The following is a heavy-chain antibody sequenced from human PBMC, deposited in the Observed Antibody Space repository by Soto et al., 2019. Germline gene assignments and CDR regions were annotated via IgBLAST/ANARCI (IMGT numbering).Heavy chain of an antibody. J-gene: IGHJ4*02. CDR3: AKGRISSSGLDY. CDR2: INSNSGGTT. Sequence: GSLRLSCAGSEFTFSTYAMTWVRQAPGKGLEWVSSINSNSGGTTFYADSVKGRFTISRDNSMNTLYLQMNRLRAEDTALYYCAKGRISSSGLDYWGLGTLVTVSS. V-gene: IGHV3-23*01. D-gene: IGHD2-15*01. CDR1: EFTFSTYA.